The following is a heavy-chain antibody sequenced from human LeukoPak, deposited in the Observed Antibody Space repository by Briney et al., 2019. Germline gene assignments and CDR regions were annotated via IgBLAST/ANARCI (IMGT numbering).Heavy chain of an antibody. CDR1: GVSISSYY. Sequence: SETLSLTCTVSGVSISSYYWSWLRQPPGKGLEWIGYIYYSGSTNYNPSLKSRVTISVDTSKNQFSLKLSSVTAADTAVYYCARAARDDAFDIWGQGTMVTVSS. J-gene: IGHJ3*02. CDR2: IYYSGST. CDR3: ARAARDDAFDI. V-gene: IGHV4-59*08.